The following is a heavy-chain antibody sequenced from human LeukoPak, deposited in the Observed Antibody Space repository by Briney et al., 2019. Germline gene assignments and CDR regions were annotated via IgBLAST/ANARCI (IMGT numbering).Heavy chain of an antibody. V-gene: IGHV3-48*01. Sequence: PGGPLRLSCAASGFTFSSYSMNWVRQAPGKGLEWVSYISSSSSTIYYADSVKGRFTISRDNAKNSLYLQMNSLRAEDTAVYYCARDEPSVTAPPYYYYGMDVWGQGTTVTVSS. J-gene: IGHJ6*02. CDR3: ARDEPSVTAPPYYYYGMDV. CDR2: ISSSSSTI. D-gene: IGHD2-21*02. CDR1: GFTFSSYS.